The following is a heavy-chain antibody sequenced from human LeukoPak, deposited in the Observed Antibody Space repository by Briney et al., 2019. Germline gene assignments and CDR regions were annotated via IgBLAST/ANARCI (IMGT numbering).Heavy chain of an antibody. CDR3: ARDPTPDILYYFDY. Sequence: GGSLRLSCAASGFTVSSNYMSWVRQAPGKGLEWVSVIYSGGSTYYADSVKGRFTISRDNSKNTLYLQMNSLRAEDTAVYYCARDPTPDILYYFDYWGQGTLVTVSS. D-gene: IGHD3-9*01. V-gene: IGHV3-53*05. CDR1: GFTVSSNY. J-gene: IGHJ4*02. CDR2: IYSGGST.